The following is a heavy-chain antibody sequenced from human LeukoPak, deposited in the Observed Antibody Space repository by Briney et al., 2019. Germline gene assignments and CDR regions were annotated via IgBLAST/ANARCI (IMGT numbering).Heavy chain of an antibody. CDR1: GFTFDDYG. CDR2: INWNGGST. CDR3: ASSHYYDSSGYYSV. D-gene: IGHD3-22*01. V-gene: IGHV3-20*04. Sequence: GGSLRLSCAASGFTFDDYGMSWVRHAPGKGLEWVSGINWNGGSTGYADSVKGRFTISRDNAKNSLYLQMNSLRAEDTALYYCASSHYYDSSGYYSVWGQGTLVTVSS. J-gene: IGHJ4*02.